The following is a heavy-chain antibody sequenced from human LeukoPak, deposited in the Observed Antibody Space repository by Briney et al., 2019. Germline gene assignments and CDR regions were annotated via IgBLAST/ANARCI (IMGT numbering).Heavy chain of an antibody. CDR2: INHSGST. Sequence: ETLSLTCAVYGGSFSGYYWSWIRQPPGKGLEWIGEINHSGSTNDNPSLKSRVTISVDTSKNQFSLNLSSVTAADTAVYYCARNDLFLDHWGQGTLVTVSS. D-gene: IGHD3-9*01. CDR3: ARNDLFLDH. CDR1: GGSFSGYY. J-gene: IGHJ4*02. V-gene: IGHV4-34*01.